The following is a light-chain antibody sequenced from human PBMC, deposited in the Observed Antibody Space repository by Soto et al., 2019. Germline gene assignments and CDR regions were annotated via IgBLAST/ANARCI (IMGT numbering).Light chain of an antibody. J-gene: IGKJ4*01. Sequence: EIVLTQSPGTLSLSPGARAPLSCRASQSVSSNYLAWYQQKSGQAPRLLIYAASTRATGIPDRFSGSGSGIDFTLTISRLEPEDSAVYYCQQYGVSPTFGGGTKVDIK. CDR3: QQYGVSPT. CDR1: QSVSSNY. V-gene: IGKV3-20*01. CDR2: AAS.